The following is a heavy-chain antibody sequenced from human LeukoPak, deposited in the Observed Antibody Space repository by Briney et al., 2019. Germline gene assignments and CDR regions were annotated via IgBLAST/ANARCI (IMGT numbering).Heavy chain of an antibody. CDR3: ARHSTFFGVVIIKGRVRGPFDY. J-gene: IGHJ4*02. CDR2: INHSGST. D-gene: IGHD3-3*01. Sequence: SETLSLTCAVYGGSFSGYYWSWIRQPPGKGLEWSGEINHSGSTNYNPSLKSRVTISVDTSKHQFSLKLSSVTAADTAVYYCARHSTFFGVVIIKGRVRGPFDYWGQGTLVTVSS. V-gene: IGHV4-34*01. CDR1: GGSFSGYY.